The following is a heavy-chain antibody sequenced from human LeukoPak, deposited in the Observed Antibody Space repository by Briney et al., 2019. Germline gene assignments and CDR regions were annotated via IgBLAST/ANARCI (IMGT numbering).Heavy chain of an antibody. D-gene: IGHD3-10*01. J-gene: IGHJ6*03. V-gene: IGHV1-18*01. CDR1: GYTFTSYG. Sequence: ASVKVSCKASGYTFTSYGISWVRQAPGQGLEWMGWISAYNGNTNYAQKLQGRVTMTTDTSTSTAYMELRSLRSDDTAVYYCARARRDSGSYYLYYYYYMDVWGKGTTVTISS. CDR3: ARARRDSGSYYLYYYYYMDV. CDR2: ISAYNGNT.